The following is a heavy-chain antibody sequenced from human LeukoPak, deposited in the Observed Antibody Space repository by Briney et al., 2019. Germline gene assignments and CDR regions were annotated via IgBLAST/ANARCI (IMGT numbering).Heavy chain of an antibody. D-gene: IGHD3-10*01. CDR2: ISSSSSYI. CDR3: ARDFSSITMVRGVIRYNWFDP. J-gene: IGHJ5*02. V-gene: IGHV3-21*01. Sequence: GGSLRLSCAASGFTFSSYSMNWVRQAPGKGLEWVSSISSSSSYIYYADSVKGRFTISRDNAKNSLYLQMNSLRAGDTAVYYCARDFSSITMVRGVIRYNWFDPWGQGTLVTVSS. CDR1: GFTFSSYS.